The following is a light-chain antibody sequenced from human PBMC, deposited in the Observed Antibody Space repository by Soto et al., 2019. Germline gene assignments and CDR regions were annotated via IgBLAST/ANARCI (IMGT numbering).Light chain of an antibody. V-gene: IGKV4-1*01. CDR1: QSVLYSSNNKNY. J-gene: IGKJ5*01. Sequence: DIVMTQSPDSLAVPLGERATINRKSSQSVLYSSNNKNYLAWYQQKSGQPPKLIIYWASTRESGVPDRFSGSGSATDFTLTISSLQAEDVAVYYCQQYYSTPINFGQGTRLEIK. CDR2: WAS. CDR3: QQYYSTPIN.